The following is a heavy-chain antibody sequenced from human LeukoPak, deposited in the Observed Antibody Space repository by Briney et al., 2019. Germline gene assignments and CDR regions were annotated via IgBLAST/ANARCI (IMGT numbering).Heavy chain of an antibody. D-gene: IGHD2-15*01. J-gene: IGHJ4*02. CDR3: ARVGGYCSGSSCYSGYFDY. CDR1: GFTFSDYY. CDR2: ISSSGSTI. V-gene: IGHV3-11*01. Sequence: GGSLRLSCAASGFTFSDYYMSWIRQAPGKGLEWVSYISSSGSTIFYADSVKGRFTISRDNAKDSLSLQMNSLRAEDTAVYYCARVGGYCSGSSCYSGYFDYWGQGTLVTVSS.